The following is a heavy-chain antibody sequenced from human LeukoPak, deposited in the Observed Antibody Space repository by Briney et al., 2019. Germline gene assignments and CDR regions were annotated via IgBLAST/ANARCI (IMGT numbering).Heavy chain of an antibody. V-gene: IGHV3-7*04. D-gene: IGHD6-13*01. Sequence: GGSLRLSCAASGFTFSSYWMSWVRQAPGKGLAWVANIKQDGSEKYYVDSVKGRFTISRDNATNSPYLQMNSLRAEDTAVYYCARGTIAAAGYYYFDYWGQGTQVTVSS. CDR1: GFTFSSYW. CDR3: ARGTIAAAGYYYFDY. J-gene: IGHJ4*02. CDR2: IKQDGSEK.